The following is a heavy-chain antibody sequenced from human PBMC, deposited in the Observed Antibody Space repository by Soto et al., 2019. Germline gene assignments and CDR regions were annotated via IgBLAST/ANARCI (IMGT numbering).Heavy chain of an antibody. CDR1: VDDVSSNVAA. V-gene: IGHV6-1*01. J-gene: IGHJ4*02. CDR3: ERLARTRRGSDS. CDR2: TGYRSNWNY. Sequence: QTLSLTCAISVDDVSSNVAAWTLISQSPSRGLGWLGRTGYRSNWNYNYAVSVTGRMNINPDTSRNQISLQLHSVTPEDTAVYVCERLARTRRGSDSWDQGTPVTFSS. D-gene: IGHD3-10*01.